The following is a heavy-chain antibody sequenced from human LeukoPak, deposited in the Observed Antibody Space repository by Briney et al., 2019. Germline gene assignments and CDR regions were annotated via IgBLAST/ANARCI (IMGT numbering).Heavy chain of an antibody. CDR3: ARVADSSGSKYWYFDL. Sequence: GGSLRLSCAASGFTVSSNYMSWVRQAPGKGLEWVSVIYSGGSTYYADSVKGRFTISRDNSKNTLYLQMNSLRAEDTAVYYCARVADSSGSKYWYFDLWGRGTLVTVSS. D-gene: IGHD3-22*01. J-gene: IGHJ2*01. V-gene: IGHV3-53*01. CDR1: GFTVSSNY. CDR2: IYSGGST.